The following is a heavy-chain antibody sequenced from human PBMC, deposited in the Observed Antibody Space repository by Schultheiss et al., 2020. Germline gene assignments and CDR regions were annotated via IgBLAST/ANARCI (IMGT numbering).Heavy chain of an antibody. J-gene: IGHJ6*02. CDR1: GGSISSGGYS. D-gene: IGHD2-21*02. CDR3: ARDCGGDCYPNYYYGMDV. CDR2: IYYSGST. Sequence: SETLSLTCAVSGGSISSGGYSWSWSRQPPGKGLEWIGYIYYSGSTNYNPSLKSRVTISVDTSKNQFSLKLSSVTAADTAVYYCARDCGGDCYPNYYYGMDVWGQGTTVTVSS. V-gene: IGHV4-61*08.